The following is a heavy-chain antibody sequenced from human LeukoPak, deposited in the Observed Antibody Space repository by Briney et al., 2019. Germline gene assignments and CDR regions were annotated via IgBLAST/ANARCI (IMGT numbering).Heavy chain of an antibody. J-gene: IGHJ4*02. D-gene: IGHD3-9*01. CDR2: IYTSGST. CDR1: GGSISSYY. Sequence: SETLSLTCTVSGGSISSYYWNWIRQPAGKGLEWIGRIYTSGSTNYNPSLKSRVTISIDKSKNQFSLNLSSVTAADTAIYYCARHLYDKTGRPLDSWGQGTLVTVSS. V-gene: IGHV4-4*07. CDR3: ARHLYDKTGRPLDS.